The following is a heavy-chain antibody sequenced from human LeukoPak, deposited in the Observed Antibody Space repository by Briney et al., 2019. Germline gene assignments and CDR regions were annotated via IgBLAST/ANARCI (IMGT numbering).Heavy chain of an antibody. CDR1: GGSFSSYY. Sequence: SETLSLTCAVYGGSFSSYYWSWIRQPPGKGLEWIGYIYYSGSTNYNPSLKSRVTISVDTSKNQFSLKLSSVTAADTAVYYCARDSDDYGGNTGDYYGMDVWGQGTTVTVSS. D-gene: IGHD4-23*01. CDR2: IYYSGST. V-gene: IGHV4-59*01. J-gene: IGHJ6*02. CDR3: ARDSDDYGGNTGDYYGMDV.